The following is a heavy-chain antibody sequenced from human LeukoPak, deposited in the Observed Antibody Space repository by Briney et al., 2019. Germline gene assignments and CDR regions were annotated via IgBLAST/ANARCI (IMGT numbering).Heavy chain of an antibody. CDR2: INHSGST. D-gene: IGHD3-16*01. CDR1: GGSFSGYY. V-gene: IGHV4-34*01. Sequence: PSETLSLTCAVYGGSFSGYYWSWIRQPPGKGLEWIGEINHSGSTNYNPSLKSRVTIAVDTSKNQFSLKLSSVTAADTAVYYCARGLGFDYWGQGTLVTVYS. J-gene: IGHJ4*02. CDR3: ARGLGFDY.